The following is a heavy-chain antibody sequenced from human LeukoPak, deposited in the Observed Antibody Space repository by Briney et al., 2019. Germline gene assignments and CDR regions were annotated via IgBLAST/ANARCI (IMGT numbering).Heavy chain of an antibody. V-gene: IGHV1-18*01. J-gene: IGHJ4*02. CDR2: ISAYNGNT. CDR1: GYTFITYG. D-gene: IGHD3-10*01. Sequence: ASVKVSCKASGYTFITYGLSWVRQAPGQGLEWMGWISAYNGNTNYAQKLQGRVTMTRDTSTSTAYMELRSLTSDDTAVYYCARELEVRGVILFDYWGQGTLVTVSS. CDR3: ARELEVRGVILFDY.